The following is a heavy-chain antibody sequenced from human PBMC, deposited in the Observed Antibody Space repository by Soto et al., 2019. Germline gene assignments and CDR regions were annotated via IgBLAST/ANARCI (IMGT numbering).Heavy chain of an antibody. Sequence: SETLSLTCTVSGGSLRSGSYYWSWIRQPPGKGLEWIGYIYHGGDTTYNASLKSRVTISVDTSKNQFFLKVNSVTAADTAVYFCARDSSGRHDYWGQGTPVTVSS. J-gene: IGHJ4*02. CDR3: ARDSSGRHDY. CDR1: GGSLRSGSYY. D-gene: IGHD3-22*01. V-gene: IGHV4-61*01. CDR2: IYHGGDT.